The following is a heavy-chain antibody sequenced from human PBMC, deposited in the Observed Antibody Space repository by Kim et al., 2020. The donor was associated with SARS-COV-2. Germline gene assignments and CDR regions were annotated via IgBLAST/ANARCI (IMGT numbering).Heavy chain of an antibody. D-gene: IGHD5-18*01. Sequence: GGSLRLSCAASGFTFSSYGMHWVRQAPGKGLEWVAVISYDGSDKYYADSVKGRFTISRDNSKNTLYLQMNSLRAEDTAVYYCAKAIEDTTMVDYYYYGMDVWGQGTTVTVSS. CDR3: AKAIEDTTMVDYYYYGMDV. J-gene: IGHJ6*02. CDR2: ISYDGSDK. CDR1: GFTFSSYG. V-gene: IGHV3-30*18.